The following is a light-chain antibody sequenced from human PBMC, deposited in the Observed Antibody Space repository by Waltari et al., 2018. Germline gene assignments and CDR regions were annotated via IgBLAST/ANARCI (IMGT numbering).Light chain of an antibody. Sequence: DIQMTQSPSSLSASVGDRVTITCRASQSIDTWLAWYQHKPGKAPKVLNYKASYLESGVPSRFSGSGSGTEFTLTISSLQPDDFATYYCQQYNTDSPWTFGQGTKVEVK. J-gene: IGKJ1*01. V-gene: IGKV1-5*03. CDR1: QSIDTW. CDR2: KAS. CDR3: QQYNTDSPWT.